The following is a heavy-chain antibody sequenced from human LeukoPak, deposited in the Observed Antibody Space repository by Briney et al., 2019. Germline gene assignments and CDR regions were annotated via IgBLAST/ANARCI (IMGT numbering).Heavy chain of an antibody. D-gene: IGHD2-2*01. V-gene: IGHV1-46*01. CDR1: GYTFTGYY. Sequence: ASVKVSCKASGYTFTGYYMHWVRQAPGQGLEWMGIINPSGGSTSYAQKFQGRVTMTRDTSTSTVYMELSSLRSEDTAVYYCARDRGGYQLLFLTGAFDIWGQGTMVTVSS. CDR3: ARDRGGYQLLFLTGAFDI. J-gene: IGHJ3*02. CDR2: INPSGGST.